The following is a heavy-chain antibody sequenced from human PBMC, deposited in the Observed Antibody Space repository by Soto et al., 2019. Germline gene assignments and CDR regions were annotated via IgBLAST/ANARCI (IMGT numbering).Heavy chain of an antibody. CDR3: AREPRGIAARPHYYGMDV. J-gene: IGHJ6*02. D-gene: IGHD6-6*01. CDR2: INPNSGGT. CDR1: GYTFTGYY. V-gene: IGHV1-2*04. Sequence: PSVKVSCKASGYTFTGYYMHWVRQAPGQGLEWMGWINPNSGGTNYAQKFQGWVTMTRDTSISTAYMELSRLRSDDTAVYYCAREPRGIAARPHYYGMDVWGQGTTVTVSS.